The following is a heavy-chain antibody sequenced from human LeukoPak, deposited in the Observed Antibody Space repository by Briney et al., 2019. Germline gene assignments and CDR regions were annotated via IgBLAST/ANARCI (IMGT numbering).Heavy chain of an antibody. J-gene: IGHJ4*02. Sequence: GGSLRLSCAASGFTFSSYAMSWVRQAPGKGLEWVPAISGSGGSTYYADSVKGRFTISRDNSKNTQYLQMNSLRAEDTAVYYCAKDRPLRIQSIAVAVSDYWGQGTLVTVSS. CDR3: AKDRPLRIQSIAVAVSDY. D-gene: IGHD6-19*01. V-gene: IGHV3-23*01. CDR2: ISGSGGST. CDR1: GFTFSSYA.